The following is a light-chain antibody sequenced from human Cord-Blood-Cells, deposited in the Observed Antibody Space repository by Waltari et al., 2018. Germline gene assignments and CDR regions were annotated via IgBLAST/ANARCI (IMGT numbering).Light chain of an antibody. Sequence: DIQLTQSPSSMSASLGDRVTITGLASQSTSSYLHWYQQKPGKAPKPLIYAASSLKSGVPSRFSGSGSGTDFTLTISSLQPEDFATYYCQQSYSTPRTFGQGTKVEIK. CDR1: QSTSSY. J-gene: IGKJ1*01. CDR2: AAS. V-gene: IGKV1-39*01. CDR3: QQSYSTPRT.